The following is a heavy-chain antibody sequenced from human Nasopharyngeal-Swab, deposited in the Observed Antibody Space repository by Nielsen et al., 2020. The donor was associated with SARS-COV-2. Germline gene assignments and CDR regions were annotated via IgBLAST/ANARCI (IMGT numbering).Heavy chain of an antibody. D-gene: IGHD5-24*01. Sequence: SVKVSCKASGYTFTSYDINWVRQATGQGLEWMGWMNPNSGNTGYAQKFQGRVTMTRNTSISTAYMELSSLRSADTAVYYCARAPTNYYYYYMDVWGKGTTVTVSS. CDR2: MNPNSGNT. CDR3: ARAPTNYYYYYMDV. J-gene: IGHJ6*03. V-gene: IGHV1-8*01. CDR1: GYTFTSYD.